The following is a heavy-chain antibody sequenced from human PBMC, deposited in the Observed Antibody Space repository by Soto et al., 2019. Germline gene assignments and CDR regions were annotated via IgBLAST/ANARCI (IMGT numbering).Heavy chain of an antibody. D-gene: IGHD2-8*02. CDR3: ARELLAPTRGWFDP. CDR1: GYSMERSGDY. V-gene: IGHV4-31*01. Sequence: QVHLQESGPGLVKPSQTLSLACTVTGYSMERSGDYWSWIRQVPGQGLEWLGYIFFSGTTYYNPSFKSQVIMSVDTSRNQFFLNLTAVTAADTGVYYCARELLAPTRGWFDPWGQGTLVRVSS. CDR2: IFFSGTT. J-gene: IGHJ5*02.